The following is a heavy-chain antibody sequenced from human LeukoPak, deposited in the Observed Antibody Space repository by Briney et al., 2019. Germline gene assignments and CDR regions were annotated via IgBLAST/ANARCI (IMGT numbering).Heavy chain of an antibody. D-gene: IGHD5-12*01. CDR2: ISSSSTI. V-gene: IGHV3-48*04. J-gene: IGHJ4*02. CDR1: GFTFSSYS. CDR3: ARDKGDSGDESDY. Sequence: TGGSLRLSCAASGFTFSSYSMNWVRQAPGKGLEWVSYISSSSTIYYADSVKGRFTISRDNAKNSLYLQMNSLRAEDTAVYYCARDKGDSGDESDYWGQGTLVTVSS.